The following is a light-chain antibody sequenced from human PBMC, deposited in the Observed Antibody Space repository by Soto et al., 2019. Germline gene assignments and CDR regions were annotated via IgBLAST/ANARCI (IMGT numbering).Light chain of an antibody. CDR3: QHRSNGLT. J-gene: IGKJ4*01. Sequence: EIVLTQSPATLSLSPGERATLSCRASQSVSSYLAWYQQKAGQAPRLLFYDASNMVTGIPARFSGSGSGTEFTLTISSLEPEDFAVYYCQHRSNGLTFGGGTKVEIK. CDR2: DAS. V-gene: IGKV3-11*01. CDR1: QSVSSY.